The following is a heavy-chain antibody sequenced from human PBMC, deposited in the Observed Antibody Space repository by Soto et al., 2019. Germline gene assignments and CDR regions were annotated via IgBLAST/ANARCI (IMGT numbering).Heavy chain of an antibody. CDR3: TTDVTQAPIFGVVIIPNYYYYGMDV. V-gene: IGHV3-33*01. D-gene: IGHD3-3*01. CDR2: IWYDGSNK. CDR1: GFTFSSYG. J-gene: IGHJ6*02. Sequence: HPGGSLRLSCAASGFTFSSYGMHWVRQAPGKGLEWVAVIWYDGSNKYYADSVKGRFTISRDNSKNTLFLQMNSLKTEDTAVYYCTTDVTQAPIFGVVIIPNYYYYGMDVWGQGTTVTVSS.